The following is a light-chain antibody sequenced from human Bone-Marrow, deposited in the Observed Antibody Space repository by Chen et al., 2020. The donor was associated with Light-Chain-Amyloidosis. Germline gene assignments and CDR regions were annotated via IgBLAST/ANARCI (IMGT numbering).Light chain of an antibody. J-gene: IGKJ1*01. CDR3: QQYYSSPRWT. V-gene: IGKV4-1*01. CDR1: QSLLYTSNNENY. Sequence: IVMSQSPDSLAASLGERVTFNCKSSQSLLYTSNNENYLNWYQQKPGQPPKLPIHWASTRESGVPDRFSGSGSGTDFTLTISSLQAEDVAVYYCQQYYSSPRWTFGQGTRVEIK. CDR2: WAS.